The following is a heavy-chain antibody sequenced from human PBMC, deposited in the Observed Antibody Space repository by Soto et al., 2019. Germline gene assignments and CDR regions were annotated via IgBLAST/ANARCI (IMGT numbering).Heavy chain of an antibody. D-gene: IGHD2-2*01. J-gene: IGHJ4*02. CDR2: INPNSGGT. V-gene: IGHV1-2*04. CDR3: ARGREEYQLLSLDY. CDR1: GYTFTGYY. Sequence: ASVKVSCKASGYTFTGYYMHWVRQAPGQGLEWMGWINPNSGGTNYAQKFQGWVTMTRDTSISTAYMELSRLRSDDTAVYYCARGREEYQLLSLDYWGQGTLVTVSS.